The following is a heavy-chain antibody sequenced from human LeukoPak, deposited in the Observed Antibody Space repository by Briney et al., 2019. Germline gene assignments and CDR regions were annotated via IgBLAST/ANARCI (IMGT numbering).Heavy chain of an antibody. D-gene: IGHD2/OR15-2a*01. CDR3: AREPFI. J-gene: IGHJ3*02. V-gene: IGHV4-59*01. CDR1: GGSISNYY. CDR2: IYYSGST. Sequence: SETLSLTCTVSGGSISNYYWSWIRQPPGKGLEWIGYIYYSGSTSYNPSLKSRVTISVDTSKNQFSLKLNSVTAADTAVYYCAREPFIWGQGTMVTVSS.